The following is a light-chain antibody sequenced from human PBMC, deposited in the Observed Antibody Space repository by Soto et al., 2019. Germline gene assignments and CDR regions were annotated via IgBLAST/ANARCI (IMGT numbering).Light chain of an antibody. V-gene: IGKV3-20*01. CDR3: QQYGSSFWT. CDR2: GAS. Sequence: TQYPATLSVSPGERATLSCRASQSVRSNLAWYQQKPGQSPRLLIYGASSRATGIPDRFSGSGSGTDFTLTISRLEPEDFAVYYCQQYGSSFWTFGQGTKVDIK. CDR1: QSVRSN. J-gene: IGKJ1*01.